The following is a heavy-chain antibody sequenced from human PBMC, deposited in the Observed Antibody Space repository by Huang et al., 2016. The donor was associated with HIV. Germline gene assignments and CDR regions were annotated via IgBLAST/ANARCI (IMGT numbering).Heavy chain of an antibody. CDR3: TTNWNFDY. CDR2: IKRKTDGGTT. D-gene: IGHD1-1*01. J-gene: IGHJ4*02. Sequence: TFSNAWMSWVRQAPGKGLEWIGRIKRKTDGGTTDYAAPVKGRFTISRDDSENTLYLQMNSLQTEDTAVYYCTTNWNFDYWGQGTLVTVSS. V-gene: IGHV3-15*01. CDR1: TFSNAW.